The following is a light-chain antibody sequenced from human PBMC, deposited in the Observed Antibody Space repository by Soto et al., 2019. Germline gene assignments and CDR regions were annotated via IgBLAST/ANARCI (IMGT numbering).Light chain of an antibody. CDR3: SSFASTHTYV. Sequence: QSALTQPASVSGSPGQSITIFCTGTSSDVGAYKFVSWYRHHPGRAPQVMIYEVTNRPSGVSHRFSGSKSGNTASLTISGLQAEDEADYYCSSFASTHTYVFGTGTKLTVL. CDR1: SSDVGAYKF. V-gene: IGLV2-14*01. J-gene: IGLJ1*01. CDR2: EVT.